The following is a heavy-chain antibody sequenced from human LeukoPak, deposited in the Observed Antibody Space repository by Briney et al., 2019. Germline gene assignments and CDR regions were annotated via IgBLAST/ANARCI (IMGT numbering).Heavy chain of an antibody. D-gene: IGHD7-27*01. Sequence: GGSLRLSCAASGFTFSTYDMHWVRQATGKGLEWVSAIDTVGNTYYAGSVKGRFTISRENAWNSLYLQMDSLRDGDTAVYYCIRIRTGEHQYGMDVWGQGTTVTVSS. J-gene: IGHJ6*02. CDR3: IRIRTGEHQYGMDV. CDR1: GFTFSTYD. V-gene: IGHV3-13*01. CDR2: IDTVGNT.